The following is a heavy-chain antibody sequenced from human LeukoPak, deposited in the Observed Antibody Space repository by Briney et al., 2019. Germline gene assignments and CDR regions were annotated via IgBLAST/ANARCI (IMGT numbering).Heavy chain of an antibody. V-gene: IGHV3-48*03. D-gene: IGHD6-13*01. CDR3: ARRMGSSWYYFDY. CDR1: GFTFGSYE. Sequence: GGSLRLSCAASGFTFGSYEMNWVRQAPGKGLEWVSYISSSGSTIYYADSVKGRFTISRDNAKNSLYLQMNSLRAEDTAVYYCARRMGSSWYYFDYWGQGTLVTVSS. CDR2: ISSSGSTI. J-gene: IGHJ4*02.